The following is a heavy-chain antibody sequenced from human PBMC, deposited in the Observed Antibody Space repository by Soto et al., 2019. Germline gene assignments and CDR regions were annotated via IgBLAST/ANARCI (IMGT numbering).Heavy chain of an antibody. J-gene: IGHJ1*01. CDR1: GITFSTYS. CDR3: ARAGRSSLDAEYFQH. V-gene: IGHV3-21*01. CDR2: ISSSSSYI. Sequence: GSLRLSWAASGITFSTYSMNWVRQAPGKGLEWVSSISSSSSYIYYADPGKDRFTSSRDNAKNSLYLQMNSLRAEDTAVYYCARAGRSSLDAEYFQHWGQGTLVTVSS. D-gene: IGHD6-13*01.